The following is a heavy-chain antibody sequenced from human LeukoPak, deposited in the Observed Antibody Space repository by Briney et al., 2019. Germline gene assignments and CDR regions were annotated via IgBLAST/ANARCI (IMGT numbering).Heavy chain of an antibody. CDR3: ATTYYYDSSGFQTFDY. CDR1: GYRFTSYW. CDR2: IYPGDSDT. J-gene: IGHJ4*02. D-gene: IGHD3-22*01. V-gene: IGHV5-51*01. Sequence: GESLKISCKGSGYRFTSYWIGWVRQMPGKGLEWMGIIYPGDSDTRYSPSFQGQVTISADKSISTAYLQWSSLKASDTAMYYCATTYYYDSSGFQTFDYWGQGTLVTVSS.